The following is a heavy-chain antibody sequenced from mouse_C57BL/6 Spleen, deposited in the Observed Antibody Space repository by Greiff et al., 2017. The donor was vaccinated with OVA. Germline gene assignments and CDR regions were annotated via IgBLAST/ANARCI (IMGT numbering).Heavy chain of an antibody. CDR1: GYTFTDYY. V-gene: IGHV1-26*01. J-gene: IGHJ2*01. Sequence: VQLQQSGPELVKPGASVKISCKASGYTFTDYYMNWVKQSHGKSLEWIGDINPNNGGTSYNQKFKGKATLTVDKSSSTAYMELRSLTSEDSAVYYCSRSLLGYYFDYWGQGTTLTVSS. CDR3: SRSLLGYYFDY. D-gene: IGHD4-1*01. CDR2: INPNNGGT.